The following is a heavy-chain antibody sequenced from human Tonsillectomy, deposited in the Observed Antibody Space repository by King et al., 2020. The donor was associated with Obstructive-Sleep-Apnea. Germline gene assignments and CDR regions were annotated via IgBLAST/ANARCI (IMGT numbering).Heavy chain of an antibody. CDR1: GFTFSSYA. J-gene: IGHJ4*02. Sequence: VQLVESGGGVVHPGRSLRLSCAASGFTFSSYAMHWVRQAPGKGLEWVAVISLDGSNKYYADSVKGRFTISRDNSKNTLYLQMNSLRAEDTAVYYCAGSIVGATLSKIDYWGQGTLVTVSS. CDR3: AGSIVGATLSKIDY. D-gene: IGHD1-26*01. V-gene: IGHV3-30*04. CDR2: ISLDGSNK.